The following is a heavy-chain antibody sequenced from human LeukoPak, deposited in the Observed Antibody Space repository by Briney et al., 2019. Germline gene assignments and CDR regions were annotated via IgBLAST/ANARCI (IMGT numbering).Heavy chain of an antibody. CDR2: INWNGGST. CDR1: GFTFDDYG. D-gene: IGHD6-19*01. Sequence: GGSLRLSCAASGFTFDDYGMSWVRQAPGKGLEWVSGINWNGGSTGYADSVKGRFTISRDNAKNSLYLLMNSLRAEDTAVYYCARRGASSGGLDYWGQGTLVTVSS. CDR3: ARRGASSGGLDY. V-gene: IGHV3-20*04. J-gene: IGHJ4*02.